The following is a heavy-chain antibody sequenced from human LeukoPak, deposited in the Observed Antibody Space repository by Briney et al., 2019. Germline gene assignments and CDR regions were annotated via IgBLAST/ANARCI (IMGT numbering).Heavy chain of an antibody. J-gene: IGHJ4*02. CDR1: GFTFSSYS. Sequence: PGGSLRLSCAASGFTFSSYSMNWVRQAPGKGLECVSSISSSSSYIYYADSVKGRFTISRDNAKNSLYLQMNSLRAEDTAVYYCAPQGIAVADYWGQGTLVTVSS. D-gene: IGHD6-19*01. CDR2: ISSSSSYI. CDR3: APQGIAVADY. V-gene: IGHV3-21*01.